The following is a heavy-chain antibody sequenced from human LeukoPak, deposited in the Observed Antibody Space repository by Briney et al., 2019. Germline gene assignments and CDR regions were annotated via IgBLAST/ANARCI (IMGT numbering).Heavy chain of an antibody. CDR3: EIAGYSSSWGGFDY. V-gene: IGHV3-49*03. CDR1: GFTFGDYA. Sequence: SGGSLRLSCTASGFTFGDYAMSWFRQAPGKGLEWVGFIRSKAYGGTTEYAASVKGRFTISRDDSKSIAYLQMNSLKTEDTAVYYCEIAGYSSSWGGFDYWGQGTLVTVSS. J-gene: IGHJ4*02. D-gene: IGHD6-13*01. CDR2: IRSKAYGGTT.